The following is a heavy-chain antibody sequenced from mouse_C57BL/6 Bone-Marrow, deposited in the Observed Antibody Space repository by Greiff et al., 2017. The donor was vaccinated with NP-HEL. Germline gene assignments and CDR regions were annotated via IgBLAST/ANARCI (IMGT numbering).Heavy chain of an antibody. D-gene: IGHD2-4*01. CDR1: GFNIKDDY. CDR2: IDPENGDT. CDR3: TYDYDGAWFAY. Sequence: VQLQQSGAELVRPGASVKLSCTASGFNIKDDYMHWVKQRPEQGLEWIGWIDPENGDTEYASKFQGKATITADTSSNTAYLQLSSLTSEDTAVYYRTYDYDGAWFAYWGQGTLVTVSA. V-gene: IGHV14-4*01. J-gene: IGHJ3*01.